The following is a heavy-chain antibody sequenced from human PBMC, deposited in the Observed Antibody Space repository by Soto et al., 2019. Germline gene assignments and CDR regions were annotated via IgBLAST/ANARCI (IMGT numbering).Heavy chain of an antibody. J-gene: IGHJ4*02. CDR3: ARLGKLFYDSRPFDY. D-gene: IGHD3-22*01. CDR2: IYPGDSET. V-gene: IGHV5-51*01. Sequence: PGESLKISCQGSGYTFPNYWIDWVRQMPGKGLEWMGIIYPGDSETRYSPSFQGQVTMSADKSISTAYLQWGSLKASDTAMYYWARLGKLFYDSRPFDYWGQGTLVTVSS. CDR1: GYTFPNYW.